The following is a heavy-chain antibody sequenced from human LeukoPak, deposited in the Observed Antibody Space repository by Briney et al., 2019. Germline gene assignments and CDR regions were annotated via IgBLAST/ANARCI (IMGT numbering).Heavy chain of an antibody. CDR2: ISSSGSTI. V-gene: IGHV3-11*01. CDR3: ARRPHSSTLWYFDL. J-gene: IGHJ2*01. Sequence: GGSLRLSCAASGFTFSDYYMSWLRQAPGKGLEWVSCISSSGSTIYYADSVKGRFTISRDNAKNSLYLQMNSLRAEDTAVYYCARRPHSSTLWYFDLWGRGTLVTVSS. CDR1: GFTFSDYY. D-gene: IGHD2-2*01.